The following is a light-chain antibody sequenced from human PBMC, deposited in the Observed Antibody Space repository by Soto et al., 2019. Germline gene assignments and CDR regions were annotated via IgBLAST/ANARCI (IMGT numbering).Light chain of an antibody. CDR2: EVS. CDR1: SSDIGGYNY. CDR3: NSYTSSSTLYV. Sequence: QAVVTQPASVSGSPGQSITISCTGTSSDIGGYNYVSWYQQHPGKAPKLILYEVSNRPSGVSNRFSGSKSGNTASLTISGLQAEDEADYYCNSYTSSSTLYVFGTGTKLTVL. V-gene: IGLV2-14*01. J-gene: IGLJ1*01.